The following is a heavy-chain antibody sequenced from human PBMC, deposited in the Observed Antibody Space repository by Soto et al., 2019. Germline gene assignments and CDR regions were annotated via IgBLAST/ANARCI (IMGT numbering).Heavy chain of an antibody. CDR3: AKGPLIPYYYTGMDI. CDR1: GFTFRSYG. J-gene: IGHJ6*02. CDR2: ISYDGSNK. Sequence: GGSLRLSCSTCGFTFRSYGMHWVRPAPGKGLEWVAVISYDGSNKYYAGSVKGRFTISRDNSKNTLYLQMNSLRAEDTAVYYCAKGPLIPYYYTGMDICSQGTKLTVSS. V-gene: IGHV3-30*18.